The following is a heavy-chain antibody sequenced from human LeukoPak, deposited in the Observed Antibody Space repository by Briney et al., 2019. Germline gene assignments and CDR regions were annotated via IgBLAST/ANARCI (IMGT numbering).Heavy chain of an antibody. CDR2: ISSSSSYI. J-gene: IGHJ4*02. CDR1: GFTFSSYS. Sequence: GESLRLSCAASGFTFSSYSMNWVRQAPGKGLEWVSSISSSSSYIYYADSVKGRFTISRDNAKNSLYLQMNSLRAEDTAVYYCARDGYSDGYRVDYWGQGTLVTVSS. V-gene: IGHV3-21*01. CDR3: ARDGYSDGYRVDY. D-gene: IGHD5-18*01.